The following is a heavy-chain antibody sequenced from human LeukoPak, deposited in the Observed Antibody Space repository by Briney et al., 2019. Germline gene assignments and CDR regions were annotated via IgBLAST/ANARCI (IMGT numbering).Heavy chain of an antibody. Sequence: SETLSLTCAVYGGSFSGYYWSWIRQPPGKGLEWIGEIYHSGSTNYNPSLKSRVTISVDKSKNQFSLKLSSVTAADTAVYYCARVAYSNHNWFDPWGQGTLVTVSS. D-gene: IGHD4-11*01. J-gene: IGHJ5*02. V-gene: IGHV4-34*01. CDR2: IYHSGST. CDR3: ARVAYSNHNWFDP. CDR1: GGSFSGYY.